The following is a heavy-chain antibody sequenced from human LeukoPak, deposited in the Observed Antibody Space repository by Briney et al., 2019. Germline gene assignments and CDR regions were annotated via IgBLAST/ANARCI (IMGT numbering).Heavy chain of an antibody. D-gene: IGHD6-13*01. CDR3: AKDRRQQLVPHYFDY. CDR1: GFTVSGNY. V-gene: IGHV3-53*01. CDR2: IYSGGDI. J-gene: IGHJ4*02. Sequence: GGSLRLSCAASGFTVSGNYMSWVRQAPGKGLEWVSVIYSGGDIAYADSVKGRFTISSDTSQNKLYLHMNSLRVEDTAVYYCAKDRRQQLVPHYFDYWGQGTLVTVSS.